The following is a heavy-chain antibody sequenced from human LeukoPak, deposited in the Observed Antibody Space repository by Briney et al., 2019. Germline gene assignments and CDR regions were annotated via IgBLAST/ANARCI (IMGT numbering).Heavy chain of an antibody. CDR1: GFTVSSYS. J-gene: IGHJ4*02. Sequence: PGGSLRLSCAAAGFTVSSYSRNWIRQAPGKGLEWVGRIKSKTDGGTTDYAAPVKGRFTISRDDSKNTVYLQMNSLKTKDTAVYYCTTVSGARCSCGDYWGQGTLVTVSS. CDR2: IKSKTDGGTT. D-gene: IGHD6-19*01. CDR3: TTVSGARCSCGDY. V-gene: IGHV3-15*01.